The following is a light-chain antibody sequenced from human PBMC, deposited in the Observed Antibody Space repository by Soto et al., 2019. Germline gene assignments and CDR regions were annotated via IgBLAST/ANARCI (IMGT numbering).Light chain of an antibody. V-gene: IGKV3-11*01. CDR3: QQGGNWPLT. CDR1: QSVSSH. Sequence: EIVLTQSPATLSLSPGEGATVSYRASQSVSSHLAWYQQKRGQAPRLLIYDASSRASGIPARFSGRGTGTDFTLTISYLEPEDFAIYYCQQGGNWPLTFGQGTRLEIK. CDR2: DAS. J-gene: IGKJ5*01.